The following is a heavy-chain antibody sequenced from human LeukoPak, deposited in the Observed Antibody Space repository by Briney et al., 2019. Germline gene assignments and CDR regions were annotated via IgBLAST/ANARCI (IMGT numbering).Heavy chain of an antibody. J-gene: IGHJ4*02. D-gene: IGHD6-19*01. CDR1: GFTFSNYA. V-gene: IGHV3-64*01. CDR3: ARSSGWFDY. Sequence: PGGSLRLSCAASGFTFSNYATHWVRQAPGKGLEYVSALSSNGGSTYYAISVKGRFTISRDNSKNTLYLQMDSLRTEDMAVYYCARSSGWFDYWGQGTLVTVSS. CDR2: LSSNGGST.